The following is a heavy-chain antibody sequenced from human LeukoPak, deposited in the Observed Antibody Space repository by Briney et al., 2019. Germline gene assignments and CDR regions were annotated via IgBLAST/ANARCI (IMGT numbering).Heavy chain of an antibody. Sequence: GGSLRLSCAASGFTFGDYYMSWIRQAPGKGLEWVSYISSSGSTIYYADSVKGRFTISRDNAKNSLYLQVNSLRAEDTAVYYCARVVGWAAAGIYYYYMDVWGKGTTVTVSS. J-gene: IGHJ6*03. D-gene: IGHD6-13*01. CDR1: GFTFGDYY. V-gene: IGHV3-11*04. CDR3: ARVVGWAAAGIYYYYMDV. CDR2: ISSSGSTI.